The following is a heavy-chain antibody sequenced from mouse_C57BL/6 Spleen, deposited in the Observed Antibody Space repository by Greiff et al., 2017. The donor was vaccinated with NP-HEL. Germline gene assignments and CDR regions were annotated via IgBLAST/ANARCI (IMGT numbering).Heavy chain of an antibody. CDR2: ISSGSSTI. Sequence: EVKVVESGGGLVKPGGSLKLSCAASGFTFSDYGMHWVRQAPEKGLEWVAYISSGSSTIYYADTVTCRFTISIDNAKNTLFLQMTSLRSEDTAMYYCASHDGYYAWFAYWGQGTLVTVSA. J-gene: IGHJ3*01. V-gene: IGHV5-17*01. CDR1: GFTFSDYG. CDR3: ASHDGYYAWFAY. D-gene: IGHD2-3*01.